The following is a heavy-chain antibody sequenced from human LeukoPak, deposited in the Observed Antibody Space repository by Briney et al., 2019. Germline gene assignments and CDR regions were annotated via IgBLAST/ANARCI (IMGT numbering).Heavy chain of an antibody. CDR1: GFTLSTYW. CDR3: ASDSPGYSSGSYFTY. CDR2: IRQDESQN. D-gene: IGHD2-15*01. V-gene: IGHV3-7*03. J-gene: IGHJ4*02. Sequence: GVALRRSCAASGFTLSTYWMNWVRQAPGKGLEWVANIRQDESQNYYVDSVKGRFTISRDNAKNSLYLQMNSLRDEDTAVYYCASDSPGYSSGSYFTYWGQGTLVTVSS.